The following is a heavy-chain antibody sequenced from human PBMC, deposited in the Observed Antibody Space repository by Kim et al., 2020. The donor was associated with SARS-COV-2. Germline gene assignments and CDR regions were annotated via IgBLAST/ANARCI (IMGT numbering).Heavy chain of an antibody. CDR3: ARGAFYSGMGV. J-gene: IGHJ6*02. V-gene: IGHV3-74*01. CDR2: VSGDGSTT. CDR1: GFSMSDYW. Sequence: GGSLRLSCVASGFSMSDYWINWVRQAPGKGLVWVARVSGDGSTTHYADSVKGRFAIFRDDAKNTLYSAINSLGADDTARYYCARGAFYSGMGVWGQGTTVTVSS.